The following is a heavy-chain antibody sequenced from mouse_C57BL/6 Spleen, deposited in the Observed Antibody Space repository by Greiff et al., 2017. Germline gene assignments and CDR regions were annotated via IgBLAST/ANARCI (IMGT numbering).Heavy chain of an antibody. Sequence: VQLQQPGAELVMPGASVKLSCTASGYTFTSYWLHWVKQRPGQGLEWIGEIDPSDSYTNYNQNFKGKSTLTVDKSSSTAYMQLSSLTSENSAVYYCERRTTDDYDGFAYWGQGTLVTVSA. J-gene: IGHJ3*01. CDR3: ERRTTDDYDGFAY. CDR1: GYTFTSYW. D-gene: IGHD2-4*01. CDR2: IDPSDSYT. V-gene: IGHV1-69*01.